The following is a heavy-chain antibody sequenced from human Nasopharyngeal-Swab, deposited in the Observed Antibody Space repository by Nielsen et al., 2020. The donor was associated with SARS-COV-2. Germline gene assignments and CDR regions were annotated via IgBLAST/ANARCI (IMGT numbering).Heavy chain of an antibody. D-gene: IGHD3-10*01. CDR3: ARETGRITMVRGVIILDYMDV. V-gene: IGHV3-11*06. J-gene: IGHJ6*03. CDR2: ISSSSSYT. Sequence: WIRQPPGKGLEWVSYISSSSSYTNYADSVKGRFTISRDNAKNSLYLQMNSLRVEDTAVYYCARETGRITMVRGVIILDYMDVWGKGTTVTVSS.